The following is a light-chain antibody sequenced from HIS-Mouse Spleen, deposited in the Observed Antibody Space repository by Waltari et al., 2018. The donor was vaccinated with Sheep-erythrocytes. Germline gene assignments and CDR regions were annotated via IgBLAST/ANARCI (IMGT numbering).Light chain of an antibody. CDR3: CSYAGSYTWV. V-gene: IGLV2-11*01. CDR2: DVS. Sequence: QSALTQPRSVSGSPGQSVTISCTGTGSDVGGYNYVPGYQQPPGKAPKPMIYDVSKRPSGVPDRFSGSKSGNTASLTISGLQAEDEADYYCCSYAGSYTWVFGGGTKLTVL. CDR1: GSDVGGYNY. J-gene: IGLJ3*02.